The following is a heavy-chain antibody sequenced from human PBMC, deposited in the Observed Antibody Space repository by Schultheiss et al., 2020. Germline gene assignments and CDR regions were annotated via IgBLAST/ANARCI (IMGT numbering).Heavy chain of an antibody. D-gene: IGHD3-22*01. Sequence: SETLSLTCTVSGGSISSSSYYWGWIRQPPGKGLEWIGYIYYSGSTYYNPSLKSRVTISVDTSKNQFSLKLSSVTAADTAVYYCARGPFFYYDSSGYSFWGQGTMVTVSS. CDR2: IYYSGST. CDR1: GGSISSSSYY. J-gene: IGHJ3*01. CDR3: ARGPFFYYDSSGYSF. V-gene: IGHV4-39*01.